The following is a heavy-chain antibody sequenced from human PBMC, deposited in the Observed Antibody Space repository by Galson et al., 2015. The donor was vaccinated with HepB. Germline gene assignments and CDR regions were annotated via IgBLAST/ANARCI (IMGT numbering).Heavy chain of an antibody. V-gene: IGHV1-69*04. Sequence: SVKVSCKASGGTFSSYAISWVRQAPGQGLEWMGRIIPILGIANYAQKFQGRVTITADKSTSTAYMELSSVAAADTAVYYCARGQQWLVDAFDIWGQGTLVTVSS. CDR3: ARGQQWLVDAFDI. CDR2: IIPILGIA. CDR1: GGTFSSYA. J-gene: IGHJ3*02. D-gene: IGHD6-19*01.